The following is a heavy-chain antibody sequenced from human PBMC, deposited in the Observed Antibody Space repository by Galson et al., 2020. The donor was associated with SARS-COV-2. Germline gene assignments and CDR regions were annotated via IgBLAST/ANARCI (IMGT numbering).Heavy chain of an antibody. J-gene: IGHJ6*02. CDR3: ARLRYYDILTGYTVDV. D-gene: IGHD3-9*01. CDR1: GYTFTDYY. Sequence: ASVKVSCKASGYTFTDYYMHWVRQAPGQGLEWMGWINPITGGTNCAQKFQGRVTMTRDTSIRTAYMELSRLRSDDTAVYYCARLRYYDILTGYTVDVWCQGTMVTVSS. V-gene: IGHV1-2*02. CDR2: INPITGGT.